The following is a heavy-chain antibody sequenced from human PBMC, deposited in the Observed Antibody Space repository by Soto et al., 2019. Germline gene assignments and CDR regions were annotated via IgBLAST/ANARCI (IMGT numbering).Heavy chain of an antibody. D-gene: IGHD3-3*01. CDR1: GYPVTAYY. CDR3: ARGGGVGVAGSAAFDM. Sequence: QLHLVQSGAVVKKPGASVTVSCSASGYPVTAYYMHWVRQAPGRGLEWMGGINPATGAAKYTQTFQGRGTMTRDTSKTTVFMELGGLTSGDTAVFYCARGGGVGVAGSAAFDMWGQGTLVTVSS. J-gene: IGHJ3*02. CDR2: INPATGAA. V-gene: IGHV1-2*02.